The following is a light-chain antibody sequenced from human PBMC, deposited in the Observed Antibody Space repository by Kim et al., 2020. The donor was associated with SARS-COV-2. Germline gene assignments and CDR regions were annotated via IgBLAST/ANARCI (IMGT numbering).Light chain of an antibody. CDR2: DST. CDR3: QSYDTSLGGYV. V-gene: IGLV1-40*01. Sequence: QRVTSSCTGSSSTIGARYNLHLYQRVPGAAPKRPIYDSTTRPSGVPDRFSGSKPGTSASLAITGLQAEDEADYYCQSYDTSLGGYVFGTGTKVTVL. CDR1: SSTIGARYN. J-gene: IGLJ1*01.